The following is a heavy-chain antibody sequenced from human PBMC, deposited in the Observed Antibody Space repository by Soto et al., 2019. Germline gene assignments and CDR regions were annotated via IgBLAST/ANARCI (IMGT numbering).Heavy chain of an antibody. CDR2: IYNDGST. J-gene: IGHJ4*02. CDR1: GFIVSSSY. D-gene: IGHD4-4*01. V-gene: IGHV3-66*01. Sequence: GSLRLSCAASGFIVSSSYMSWVRQAPGKGLEWVSIIYNDGSTYYADSVKGRFTISRDNSKNTIYLQILSLRAEDTAVYYCARDSYTRYWGQGTLVTVSS. CDR3: ARDSYTRY.